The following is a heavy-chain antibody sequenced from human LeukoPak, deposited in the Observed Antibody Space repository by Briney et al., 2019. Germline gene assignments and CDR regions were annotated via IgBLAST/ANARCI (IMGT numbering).Heavy chain of an antibody. Sequence: SVKVSCKASGGTFGSYAISWVRQAPGQGLEWMGGIIPIFGTANYAQKFRGRVTITADKSTSTAYMELSSLRSEDTAVYYCARGLVRGYSYGLVSFDYWGQGTLVTVSS. CDR3: ARGLVRGYSYGLVSFDY. V-gene: IGHV1-69*06. CDR1: GGTFGSYA. CDR2: IIPIFGTA. D-gene: IGHD5-18*01. J-gene: IGHJ4*02.